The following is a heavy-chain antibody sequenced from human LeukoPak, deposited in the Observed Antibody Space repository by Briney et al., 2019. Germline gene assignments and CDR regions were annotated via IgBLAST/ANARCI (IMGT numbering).Heavy chain of an antibody. D-gene: IGHD1-26*01. Sequence: ASVKVSCKASGYTFTGYYMHWVGQAPGQGLEWMGWINPNSGGTNYAQKFQGRVTMTRDTSISTAYMELSRLRSDDTAVYYCARSSGKRADAFDIWGQGTMVTVSS. CDR1: GYTFTGYY. CDR2: INPNSGGT. CDR3: ARSSGKRADAFDI. V-gene: IGHV1-2*02. J-gene: IGHJ3*02.